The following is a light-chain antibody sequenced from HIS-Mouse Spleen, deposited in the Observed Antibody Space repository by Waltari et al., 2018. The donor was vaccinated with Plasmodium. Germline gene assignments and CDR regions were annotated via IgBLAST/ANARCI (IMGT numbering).Light chain of an antibody. Sequence: EIVMTQSPATLSVSPGERATLPCRASQSVSSNLALYQQKPGQAPRLPIYGASTRATGIPARFSGSGSGTEFTLTISSLQSEDFAVYYCQQYNNWSFTFGPGTKVDIK. CDR1: QSVSSN. V-gene: IGKV3-15*01. J-gene: IGKJ3*01. CDR2: GAS. CDR3: QQYNNWSFT.